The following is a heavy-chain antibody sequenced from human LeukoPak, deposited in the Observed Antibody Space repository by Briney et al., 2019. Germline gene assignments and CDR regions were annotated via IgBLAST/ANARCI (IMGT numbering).Heavy chain of an antibody. V-gene: IGHV4-34*01. J-gene: IGHJ6*03. CDR1: GGSFSGYY. CDR2: INHSGST. CDR3: ARGPSVAATALDYYYYVDV. D-gene: IGHD2-15*01. Sequence: SETLSLTCAVYGGSFSGYYWSWIRQPPGKGLEWIGEINHSGSTNYNPSLKSRVTISVDTSKNQFSLKLSSVTAAGTAVYYCARGPSVAATALDYYYYVDVWGKGTTVTVSS.